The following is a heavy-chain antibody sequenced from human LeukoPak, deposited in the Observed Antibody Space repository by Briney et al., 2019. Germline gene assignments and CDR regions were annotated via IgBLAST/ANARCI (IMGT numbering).Heavy chain of an antibody. CDR2: IIPIFGTA. V-gene: IGHV1-69*05. Sequence: ASVKVSCKASGGTFSSYAISWVRQAPGQGLEWMGGIIPIFGTANYAQKFQGRVTITTDESTSTAYMELSSLRSEDTAVYYCARTYYDSSGYNYYFDYWGQGTLVTVSS. D-gene: IGHD3-22*01. CDR1: GGTFSSYA. CDR3: ARTYYDSSGYNYYFDY. J-gene: IGHJ4*02.